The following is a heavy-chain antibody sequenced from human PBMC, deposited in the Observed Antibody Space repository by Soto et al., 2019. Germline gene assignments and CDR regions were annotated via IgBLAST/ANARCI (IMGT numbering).Heavy chain of an antibody. CDR1: GFTFSSYS. D-gene: IGHD1-26*01. CDR3: ARGQGNSGSYVEWFDP. V-gene: IGHV3-21*01. CDR2: ISSSSSYI. Sequence: GGSLRLSCAASGFTFSSYSMNWVRQAPGKGLEWVSSISSSSSYIYYADSVKGRFTISRDNAKNSLYLQMNSLRAEDTAVYYCARGQGNSGSYVEWFDPWGQGTLVTVSS. J-gene: IGHJ5*02.